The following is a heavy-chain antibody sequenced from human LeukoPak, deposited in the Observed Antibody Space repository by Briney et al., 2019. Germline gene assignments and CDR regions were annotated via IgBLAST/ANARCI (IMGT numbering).Heavy chain of an antibody. J-gene: IGHJ6*02. Sequence: SQTLSLTCVISGDSVSSNGGAWNWIRQSPSRGLEWLGRTYYTSKWYNDYALFVKGRITINPDTSKNQFSLQLNSVTPEDTAVYYCARNPYYYYYGIDVWGQGTTVTVSS. CDR3: ARNPYYYYYGIDV. CDR1: GDSVSSNGGA. V-gene: IGHV6-1*01. CDR2: TYYTSKWYN.